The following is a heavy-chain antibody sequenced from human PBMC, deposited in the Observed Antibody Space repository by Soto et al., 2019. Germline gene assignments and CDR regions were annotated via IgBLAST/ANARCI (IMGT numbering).Heavy chain of an antibody. CDR1: GGPISSRSYY. J-gene: IGHJ6*02. D-gene: IGHD5-18*01. CDR3: ARTLWAYGMDV. Sequence: SETLSLTCTVSGGPISSRSYYWGWLRQPPGKGLEWIGSIFYSGSTYYNPSLKSRVTISVDTSKNQFSLKLSSVTAADTAVYYCARTLWAYGMDVWGQGTTVTVSS. V-gene: IGHV4-39*07. CDR2: IFYSGST.